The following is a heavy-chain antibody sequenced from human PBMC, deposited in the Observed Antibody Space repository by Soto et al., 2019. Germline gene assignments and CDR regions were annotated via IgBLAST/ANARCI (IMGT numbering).Heavy chain of an antibody. J-gene: IGHJ4*02. CDR1: GYTFTSYG. CDR3: ARVGPPPNIVLMVYAIGDYFDY. V-gene: IGHV1-18*01. D-gene: IGHD2-8*01. CDR2: ISAYNGNT. Sequence: ASVKVSCKASGYTFTSYGISWVRQAPGQGLEWKGWISAYNGNTNYAQKLQGRVTMTTDTSTSTAYMELRSLRSDDTAVYYCARVGPPPNIVLMVYAIGDYFDYWGQGTLVTVSS.